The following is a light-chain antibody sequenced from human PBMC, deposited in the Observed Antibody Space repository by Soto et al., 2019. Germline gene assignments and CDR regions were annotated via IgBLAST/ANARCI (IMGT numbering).Light chain of an antibody. J-gene: IGKJ1*01. V-gene: IGKV1-39*01. CDR1: QSISSY. Sequence: EIQMTQSPSSMSASVGDRVTIICRASQSISSYLNWYQQKPGKDPKLLIYAASSLQSGVPSRFSGSGSGTDFNLTISSLQTEDFATYFCQQSYSTPRTFGQGTKVDIK. CDR3: QQSYSTPRT. CDR2: AAS.